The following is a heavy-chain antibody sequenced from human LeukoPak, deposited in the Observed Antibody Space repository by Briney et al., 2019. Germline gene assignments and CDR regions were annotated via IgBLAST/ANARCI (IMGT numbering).Heavy chain of an antibody. J-gene: IGHJ4*02. CDR3: ARGNSSSWPLDY. Sequence: SSETLSLTCTVSGGSISSYYWSWIRQPPGKGLEWIGYIYYSGSTNYNPSLKSRVTISVDTSKNQFSLKLSSVTAADTAVYYCARGNSSSWPLDYWGQGTLVTVSS. CDR1: GGSISSYY. V-gene: IGHV4-59*01. D-gene: IGHD6-13*01. CDR2: IYYSGST.